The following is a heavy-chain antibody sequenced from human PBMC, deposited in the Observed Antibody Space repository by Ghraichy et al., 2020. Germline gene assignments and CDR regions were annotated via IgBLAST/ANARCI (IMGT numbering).Heavy chain of an antibody. V-gene: IGHV4-39*01. Sequence: SETLSLTCTVSGGSISSSSYYWGWIRQPPGKGLEWIGTIHDNGITYYNLSLKSRVTISVDTSKNQFSLKLSSVTAADTAVYYCARQLTGDRQWTFDYWGQGTLVTVSS. CDR2: IHDNGIT. D-gene: IGHD7-27*01. CDR3: ARQLTGDRQWTFDY. CDR1: GGSISSSSYY. J-gene: IGHJ4*02.